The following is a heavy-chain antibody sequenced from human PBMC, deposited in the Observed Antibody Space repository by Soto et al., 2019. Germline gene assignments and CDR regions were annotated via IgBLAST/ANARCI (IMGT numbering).Heavy chain of an antibody. CDR3: AKDRIVVVPAAIRGYFDY. CDR2: ISGSGGST. V-gene: IGHV3-23*01. CDR1: GFTFSSYA. Sequence: PGGSLRLSCSDSGFTFSSYAMSWVRQAPGKGLEWVSAISGSGGSTYYADSVKGRFTISRDNSKNTLYLQMNSLRAEDTAVYYCAKDRIVVVPAAIRGYFDYWGQGTLVTVSS. J-gene: IGHJ4*02. D-gene: IGHD2-2*02.